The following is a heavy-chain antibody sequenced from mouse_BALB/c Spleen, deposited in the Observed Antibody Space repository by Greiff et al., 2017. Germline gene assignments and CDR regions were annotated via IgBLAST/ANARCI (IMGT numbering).Heavy chain of an antibody. D-gene: IGHD2-14*01. Sequence: EVKLVESGGGLVKPGGSLKLSCAASGFTFSSYAMSWVRQTPEKRLESVASISSGGSTYYPDSVKGRFTISRDNARNILYLQMSSLRSEDTAMYYCARAGNYRYDVPFDYWGQGTTLTVSS. V-gene: IGHV5-6-5*01. CDR2: ISSGGST. CDR3: ARAGNYRYDVPFDY. J-gene: IGHJ2*01. CDR1: GFTFSSYA.